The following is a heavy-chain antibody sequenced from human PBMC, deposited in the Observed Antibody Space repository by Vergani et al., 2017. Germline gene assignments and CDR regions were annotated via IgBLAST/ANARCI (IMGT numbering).Heavy chain of an antibody. CDR3: AREGFAYSNYVGWFDP. Sequence: EVQLVESGGGLVQPGGSLRLSCAASGFTFSSYWMNWVRQAPGKGLEWVANIKQDGSEKYYVDSVKGRFTISRDNAKNTLYLQMNSLRAEDTAVYYCAREGFAYSNYVGWFDPWGQGTLVTVSS. V-gene: IGHV3-7*01. CDR2: IKQDGSEK. J-gene: IGHJ5*02. CDR1: GFTFSSYW. D-gene: IGHD4-11*01.